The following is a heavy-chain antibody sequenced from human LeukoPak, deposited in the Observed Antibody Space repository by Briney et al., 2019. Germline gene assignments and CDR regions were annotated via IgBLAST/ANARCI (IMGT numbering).Heavy chain of an antibody. D-gene: IGHD3-10*01. V-gene: IGHV3-48*03. CDR1: GFSFSSFK. Sequence: PGGSLRLSCAASGFSFSSFKMTWVRQAPGKGLEWVSYISNRDKDTNYADSVKGRFTISRDNAKNSLYLQMNSLKAEDTAVYFCARGNGGPSYYGSGSYLQSWGQGTLVTVSS. CDR2: ISNRDKDT. CDR3: ARGNGGPSYYGSGSYLQS. J-gene: IGHJ4*02.